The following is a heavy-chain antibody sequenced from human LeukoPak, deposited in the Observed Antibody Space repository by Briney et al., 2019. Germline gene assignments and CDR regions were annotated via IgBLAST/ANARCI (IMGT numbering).Heavy chain of an antibody. V-gene: IGHV4-59*01. CDR3: ARVSGSVDYDILTGSYYFDY. CDR1: GGSISSYY. J-gene: IGHJ4*02. CDR2: IYYSGST. Sequence: TSETLSLTCTVSGGSISSYYWSWIRQPPGKGLEWIGYIYYSGSTNYNPSLKSRVTISVDTSKNQFSLKLSSVTAADTAVYYCARVSGSVDYDILTGSYYFDYWGQGTLVTVSS. D-gene: IGHD3-9*01.